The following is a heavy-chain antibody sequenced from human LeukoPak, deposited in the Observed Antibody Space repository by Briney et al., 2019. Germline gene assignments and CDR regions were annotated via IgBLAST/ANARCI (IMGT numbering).Heavy chain of an antibody. CDR2: ISYDGSIR. V-gene: IGHV3-30-3*01. CDR3: ARAYRVGSELDY. CDR1: GFAFSSYD. J-gene: IGHJ4*02. D-gene: IGHD6-25*01. Sequence: PGRSLRLSCAASGFAFSSYDMHWVRQAPGKGLEWVAVISYDGSIRYYADSVKGRFTISRDDSKNTLHLQMSSLRTEDTAVYYCARAYRVGSELDYWGQGTLVTVSS.